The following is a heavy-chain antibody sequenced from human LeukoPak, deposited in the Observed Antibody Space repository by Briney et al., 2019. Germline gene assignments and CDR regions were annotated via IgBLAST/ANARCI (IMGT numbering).Heavy chain of an antibody. CDR1: GFTFSSYA. CDR2: ISYDGSNK. V-gene: IGHV3-30-3*01. CDR3: ARDGGPYDILTGYFLPVY. J-gene: IGHJ4*02. D-gene: IGHD3-9*01. Sequence: GRSLRLSCAASGFTFSSYAMHWVRQAPGKGLEWVAVISYDGSNKYYADSVKGRFTISRDNSKNTLYLQMNSLRAEDTAVYYCARDGGPYDILTGYFLPVYWGQGTLVTVSS.